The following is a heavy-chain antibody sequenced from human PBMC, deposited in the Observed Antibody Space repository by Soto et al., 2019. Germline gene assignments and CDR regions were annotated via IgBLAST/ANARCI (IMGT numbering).Heavy chain of an antibody. CDR2: ISYDGSHQ. V-gene: IGHV3-30*19. J-gene: IGHJ5*02. CDR1: GLTFSNYG. CDR3: AKDPKCCTIGSHFLDNWFDP. D-gene: IGHD2-8*01. Sequence: SLKLSCAACGLTFSNYGVHGARQTPGKGLEWVAVISYDGSHQFYTDSVKGRFTISRDNSKNTLYLQMNSLKTEDTAMYYCAKDPKCCTIGSHFLDNWFDPWGQGTLVTVSS.